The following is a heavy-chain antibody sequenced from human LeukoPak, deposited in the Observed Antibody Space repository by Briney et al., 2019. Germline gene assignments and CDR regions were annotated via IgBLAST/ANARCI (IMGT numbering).Heavy chain of an antibody. V-gene: IGHV3-11*01. CDR1: GFIFSDYY. Sequence: GGSLRLSCAASGFIFSDYYMTWMRQAPGKGLEWVSCISRSGSTKYYADSVKGRFTISRDNAKNLLYLQMNSLRAEDTAVYYCARDISDYWGQGTLVTVSS. CDR2: ISRSGSTK. J-gene: IGHJ4*02. CDR3: ARDISDY.